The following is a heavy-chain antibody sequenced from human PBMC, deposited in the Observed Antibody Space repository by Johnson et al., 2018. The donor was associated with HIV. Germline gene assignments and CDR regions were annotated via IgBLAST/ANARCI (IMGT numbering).Heavy chain of an antibody. Sequence: VQLVESGGGLVQPGGSLRLACEASGFTFDDYGMSCVRQAPGKGLEWVSGFNWNGDNTGYADSVKGRFTISRDNFENTLYLQMDSLRVEDTAVYYCARDDARGYSGDDAFDIWGQGSMVTVSS. J-gene: IGHJ3*02. V-gene: IGHV3-20*04. CDR1: GFTFDDYG. CDR3: ARDDARGYSGDDAFDI. D-gene: IGHD5-12*01. CDR2: FNWNGDNT.